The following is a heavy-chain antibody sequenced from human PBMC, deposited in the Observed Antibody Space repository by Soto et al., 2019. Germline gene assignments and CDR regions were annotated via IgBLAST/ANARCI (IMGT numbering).Heavy chain of an antibody. Sequence: SETLSLTCTVSGDSIISSDFYWGWVRQPPGKGLEWIGSIFYLGSSYYNPSLKSRVTMSVDTSKNQFSLRLRSVTAADTASYFCARHSLALRKNNWFDPWGQGIMVTVSS. V-gene: IGHV4-39*01. J-gene: IGHJ5*02. CDR1: GDSIISSDFY. D-gene: IGHD3-3*02. CDR3: ARHSLALRKNNWFDP. CDR2: IFYLGSS.